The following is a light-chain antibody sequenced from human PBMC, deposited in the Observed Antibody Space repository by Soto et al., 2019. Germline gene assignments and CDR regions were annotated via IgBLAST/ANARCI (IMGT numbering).Light chain of an antibody. CDR1: QALSNY. J-gene: IGKJ4*01. CDR2: SAS. Sequence: DIQLTQSPSVLSASVGDTVTITCRASQALSNYLAWYQQKPGKAPDLLIYSASTLQRGVPSRVSGSGSETEFSLTIRALQPEDFATYYCQQLSRYPLTFGGGTKVDIK. V-gene: IGKV1-9*01. CDR3: QQLSRYPLT.